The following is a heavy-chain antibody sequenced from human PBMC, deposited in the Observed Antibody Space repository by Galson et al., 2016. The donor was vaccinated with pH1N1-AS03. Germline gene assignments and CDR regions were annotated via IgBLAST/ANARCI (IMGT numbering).Heavy chain of an antibody. CDR3: ARLRVVVVPAALGGSDYFDS. Sequence: SLRLSCAASGFTVSSNYRSWVRQAPGKGLEWVSVIYSGGITYYADSVKGRFTISRDSSKNTLYLQMNSLRAEDTAVYYCARLRVVVVPAALGGSDYFDSWGQGTLVTVSS. CDR2: IYSGGIT. D-gene: IGHD2-2*01. J-gene: IGHJ4*02. CDR1: GFTVSSNY. V-gene: IGHV3-53*01.